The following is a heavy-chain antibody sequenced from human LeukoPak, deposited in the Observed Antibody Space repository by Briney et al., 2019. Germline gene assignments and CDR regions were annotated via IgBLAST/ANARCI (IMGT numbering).Heavy chain of an antibody. CDR1: GYTFTGYY. CDR2: INPNSGGT. CDR3: TRIIAVAAKEVDY. V-gene: IGHV1-2*06. Sequence: GASVKVSCKASGYTFTGYYMHWVRQAPGQGLESMGRINPNSGGTNYAQKFQGRVTMTRDTSISTAYMELSRLRSDDTAVYYCTRIIAVAAKEVDYWGQGTLVTVSS. D-gene: IGHD6-19*01. J-gene: IGHJ4*02.